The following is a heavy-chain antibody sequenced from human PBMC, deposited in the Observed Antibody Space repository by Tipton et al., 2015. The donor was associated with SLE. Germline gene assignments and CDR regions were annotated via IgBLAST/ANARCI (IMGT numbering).Heavy chain of an antibody. V-gene: IGHV3-30*04. CDR2: VSYDESNT. J-gene: IGHJ4*02. Sequence: SLRLSCATSGFTFSGYAMHWVRQAPGKGLEWVAVVSYDESNTYYADSVKGRFTISRDNSENTLYLQMSSLRAEDTAVYFCARDLNPPRWVGDVSARLPLSYWGQGTLVTVSS. CDR3: ARDLNPPRWVGDVSARLPLSY. D-gene: IGHD2-21*01. CDR1: GFTFSGYA.